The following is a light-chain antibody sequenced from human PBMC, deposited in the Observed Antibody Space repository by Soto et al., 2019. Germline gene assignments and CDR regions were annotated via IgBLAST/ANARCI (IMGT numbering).Light chain of an antibody. CDR3: SSYAGSNTPYV. J-gene: IGLJ1*01. CDR1: SSDVGGYNY. Sequence: QCALTHPPSASGSPGQSVTISCTGTSSDVGGYNYVSWYQHHPGNAPKLMIYEVNKRTSGVPDRFSGSKSGNTASLTVSGLQAEDDADYYCSSYAGSNTPYVFGPRTKLTVL. CDR2: EVN. V-gene: IGLV2-8*01.